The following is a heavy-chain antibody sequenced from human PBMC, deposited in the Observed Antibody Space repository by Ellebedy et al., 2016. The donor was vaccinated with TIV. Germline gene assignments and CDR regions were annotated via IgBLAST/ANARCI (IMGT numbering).Heavy chain of an antibody. CDR3: ARTGASSGFGRYGMDV. CDR2: IIPIFGTA. D-gene: IGHD6-19*01. V-gene: IGHV1-69*13. J-gene: IGHJ6*02. Sequence: SVKVSXXASGGTFSSYAISWVRQAPGQGLEWMGGIIPIFGTANYAQKFQGRVTITADESTSTAYMELSSLRSEDTAVYYCARTGASSGFGRYGMDVWGQGTTVTVSS. CDR1: GGTFSSYA.